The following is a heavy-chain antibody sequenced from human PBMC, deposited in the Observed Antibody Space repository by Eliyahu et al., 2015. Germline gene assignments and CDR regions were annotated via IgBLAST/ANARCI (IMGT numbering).Heavy chain of an antibody. Sequence: QVQLQQWGAGLLKLSETLSLTCAXXGGSFXGYYWSWIRPPPGKGLEWIGEINHSGSTNYNPSLKSRVTISVDTSKNQFSLKMSSVTAADTAVYSCARGLSGSYGGEYFQHWGQGTLVSVSS. V-gene: IGHV4-34*01. D-gene: IGHD1-26*01. CDR1: GGSFXGYY. CDR3: ARGLSGSYGGEYFQH. J-gene: IGHJ1*01. CDR2: INHSGST.